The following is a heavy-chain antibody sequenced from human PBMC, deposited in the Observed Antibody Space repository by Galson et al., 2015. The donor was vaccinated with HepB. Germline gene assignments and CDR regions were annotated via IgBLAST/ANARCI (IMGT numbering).Heavy chain of an antibody. J-gene: IGHJ4*02. D-gene: IGHD3-9*01. CDR3: AKGYDSTGYYSFDY. CDR1: GFTFSHYG. V-gene: IGHV3-30*18. Sequence: SLRLSCAASGFTFSHYGMHWVRQAPGKGLEWVTVVSYGGNLDHYAESVKGRFTISRDNSRNTLYLQMNSLRAKDTAVYFCAKGYDSTGYYSFDYWGQGTLVTVSA. CDR2: VSYGGNLD.